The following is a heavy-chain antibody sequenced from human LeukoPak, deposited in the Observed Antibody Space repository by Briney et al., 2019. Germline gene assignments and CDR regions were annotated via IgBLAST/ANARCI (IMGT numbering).Heavy chain of an antibody. D-gene: IGHD2-21*01. Sequence: SETLSLTCTVSGVSLSSSYWSWLRQPPGKGLEWIGYIFYTGDSNHNPSFNSRVSISLDTSKDQISLMLRSVTAADTAVYYCARHRFASPLDSWGQGTLVTVSS. CDR1: GVSLSSSY. J-gene: IGHJ4*02. CDR2: IFYTGDS. V-gene: IGHV4-59*08. CDR3: ARHRFASPLDS.